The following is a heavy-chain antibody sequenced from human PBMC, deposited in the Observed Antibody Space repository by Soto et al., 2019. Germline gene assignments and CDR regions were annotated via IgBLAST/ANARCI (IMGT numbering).Heavy chain of an antibody. Sequence: QVQLVEAGGGVVQPGRSLRLSCAASGFTFSSHAMHWVRQAPGKGLEWVAVISYDGTKKYYADSVEGRFTISIDNSKNTLSLQKDSRRAANTAVYCCACDPPPRLHTPSDYYYFGMDVWCSGNTVTVSS. J-gene: IGHJ6*01. CDR3: ACDPPPRLHTPSDYYYFGMDV. CDR1: GFTFSSHA. V-gene: IGHV3-30-3*01. D-gene: IGHD1-26*01. CDR2: ISYDGTKK.